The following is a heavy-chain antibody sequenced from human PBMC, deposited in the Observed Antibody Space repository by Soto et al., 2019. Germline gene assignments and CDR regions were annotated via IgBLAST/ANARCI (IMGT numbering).Heavy chain of an antibody. CDR1: GYSFTSYW. CDR2: IDPSDSST. D-gene: IGHD5-12*01. J-gene: IGHJ4*02. V-gene: IGHV5-10-1*01. Sequence: PGESLKISCQGSGYSFTSYWVTWVRQMSGGGLEWVARIDPSDSSTNYSPSFRGRVSISADRSISTAYLQWSSLKASDTAIYYCARGVKMATPHKYYFDYWGQGALVTVSS. CDR3: ARGVKMATPHKYYFDY.